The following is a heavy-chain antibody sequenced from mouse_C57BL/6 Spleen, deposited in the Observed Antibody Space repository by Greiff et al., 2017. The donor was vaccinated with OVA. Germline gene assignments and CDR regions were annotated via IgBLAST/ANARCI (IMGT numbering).Heavy chain of an antibody. CDR3: ARSYYYGGSYGYFDV. CDR2: IDPSDSET. D-gene: IGHD1-1*01. J-gene: IGHJ1*03. CDR1: GYTFTSYW. Sequence: QVQLQQSGAELVRPGSSVKLSCKASGYTFTSYWMHWVKQRPIQGLEWIGNIDPSDSETHYNQKFKDKATLTVDKSSSTAYMQLSSLTSEDSAVYYCARSYYYGGSYGYFDVWGTGTTVTVSS. V-gene: IGHV1-52*01.